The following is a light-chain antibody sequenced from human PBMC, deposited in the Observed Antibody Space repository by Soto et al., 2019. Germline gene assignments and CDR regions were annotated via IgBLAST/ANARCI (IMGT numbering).Light chain of an antibody. CDR1: QSVGSN. V-gene: IGKV3-20*01. CDR3: QQYGSSPYT. J-gene: IGKJ5*01. CDR2: GAS. Sequence: IVMAQSPATLSVSPGGRVALSSRARQSVGSNLAWYQQKPGQAPRLLIYGASSRATGIPDRFSGSGSGTDFTLTISRLEPEDFAAYYCQQYGSSPYTFGQGTRLEIK.